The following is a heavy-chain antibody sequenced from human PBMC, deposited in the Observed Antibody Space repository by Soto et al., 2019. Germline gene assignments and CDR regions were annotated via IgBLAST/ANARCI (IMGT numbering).Heavy chain of an antibody. CDR1: GFTFSSYA. V-gene: IGHV3-64D*06. CDR2: ISSNGGST. Sequence: GGFLRLSCSASGFTFSSYAMHWVRQAPGKGLEYVSAISSNGGSTYYADSVKGRFTISRDNSKNTLYLQMSSLRAEDTAVYYCVKQDGYSYAFDIWGQGTMVTVSS. J-gene: IGHJ3*02. CDR3: VKQDGYSYAFDI. D-gene: IGHD5-18*01.